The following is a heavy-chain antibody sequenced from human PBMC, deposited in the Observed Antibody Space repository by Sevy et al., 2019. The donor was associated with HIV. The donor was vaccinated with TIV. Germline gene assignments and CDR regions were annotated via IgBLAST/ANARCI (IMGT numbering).Heavy chain of an antibody. V-gene: IGHV3-23*01. CDR1: GFTFSSYA. J-gene: IGHJ4*02. Sequence: GGSLRLSCAASGFTFSSYAMSWVRQAPGKGLEWVSAICGSGGSTYYADSVKGRFTISRDNSKNTLYLQMNSLRAEDTALYYCAKGGGYSYGKIDYWGQGTLVTVSS. CDR3: AKGGGYSYGKIDY. D-gene: IGHD5-18*01. CDR2: ICGSGGST.